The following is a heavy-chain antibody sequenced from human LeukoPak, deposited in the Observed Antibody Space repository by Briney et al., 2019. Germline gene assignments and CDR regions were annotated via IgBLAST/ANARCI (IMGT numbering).Heavy chain of an antibody. CDR2: INPNSGT. D-gene: IGHD6-13*01. CDR1: GYTFSGYY. Sequence: GASVKVSCKASGYTFSGYYIHWVRQGPGQGLEWMGWINPNSGTNYAQNFQGRVTMTRDTSISTAYMELSRLTSDDTAVYYCARGEQHQRGRHFEYWGQGTLVTVSS. CDR3: ARGEQHQRGRHFEY. V-gene: IGHV1-2*02. J-gene: IGHJ4*02.